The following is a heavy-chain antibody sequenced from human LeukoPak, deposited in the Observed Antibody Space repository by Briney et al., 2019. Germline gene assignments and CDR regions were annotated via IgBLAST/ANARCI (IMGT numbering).Heavy chain of an antibody. J-gene: IGHJ4*02. CDR3: AKGYCSSTSCYTFDY. Sequence: GGSLRLSCAASGFTFSSYAMSWVRQAPGKGLEWVSAISSSGGITYYADSVKGRFTISRDNSKNTLYLQMNSLRAEDTAVYYCAKGYCSSTSCYTFDYWGQGTLVTVSS. V-gene: IGHV3-23*01. CDR2: ISSSGGIT. D-gene: IGHD2-2*02. CDR1: GFTFSSYA.